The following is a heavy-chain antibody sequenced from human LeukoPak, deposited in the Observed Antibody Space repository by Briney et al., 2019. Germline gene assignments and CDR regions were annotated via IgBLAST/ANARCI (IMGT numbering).Heavy chain of an antibody. D-gene: IGHD2-15*01. CDR2: ISYDGSNK. Sequence: PARSLRLSCAASGFTFSSYGMHWVRKAPAKGLEWVAVISYDGSNKYYADSVKGRFTISRDNSKNTLFLQMNSLRAEDTAVYYCAKEGMEYCSGGSCYDDEDAFDIWGQGTMVTVSS. V-gene: IGHV3-30*18. J-gene: IGHJ3*02. CDR3: AKEGMEYCSGGSCYDDEDAFDI. CDR1: GFTFSSYG.